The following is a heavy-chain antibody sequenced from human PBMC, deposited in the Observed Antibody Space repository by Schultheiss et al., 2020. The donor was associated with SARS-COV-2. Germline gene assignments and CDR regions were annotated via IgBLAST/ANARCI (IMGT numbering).Heavy chain of an antibody. D-gene: IGHD3-16*01. V-gene: IGHV4-59*01. CDR2: IYYTGST. J-gene: IGHJ2*01. CDR3: ARNYGGYFDL. CDR1: GGSFSNYY. Sequence: SETLSLTCTVSGGSFSNYYWSWIRQPPGKGLEWFGYIYYTGSTNYNPSLKSRVTISVDTSTNQFSLKLSSVTAADTAVYYCARNYGGYFDLWGRGSLVTVSS.